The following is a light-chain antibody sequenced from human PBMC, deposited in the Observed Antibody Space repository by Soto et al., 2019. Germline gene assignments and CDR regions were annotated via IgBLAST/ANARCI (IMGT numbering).Light chain of an antibody. CDR3: QHYNSYSEA. CDR1: QRISSW. CDR2: DAS. V-gene: IGKV1-5*01. Sequence: DIQMTQSPSTLSASVGDTVTITCRASQRISSWLAWYQQKPGKAPKLLIYDASNLESGVPSRFSGSGSGTEFTLTISSLQPDDFATYYCQHYNSYSEAFGQGTKVDI. J-gene: IGKJ1*01.